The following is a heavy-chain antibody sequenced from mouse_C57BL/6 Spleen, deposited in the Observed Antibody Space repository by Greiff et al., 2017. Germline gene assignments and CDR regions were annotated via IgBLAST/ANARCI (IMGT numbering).Heavy chain of an antibody. CDR1: GYTFTDYE. CDR2: IDPETGGT. Sequence: VQLQQSGAELVRPGASVTLSCKASGYTFTDYEMHWVKQTPVHGLEWIGAIDPETGGTAYNQKFKGKAILTADKSSSTAYMELRSLTSEDSAVYYCTRPAGEWYFDVWGTGTTVTVSS. V-gene: IGHV1-15*01. CDR3: TRPAGEWYFDV. J-gene: IGHJ1*03.